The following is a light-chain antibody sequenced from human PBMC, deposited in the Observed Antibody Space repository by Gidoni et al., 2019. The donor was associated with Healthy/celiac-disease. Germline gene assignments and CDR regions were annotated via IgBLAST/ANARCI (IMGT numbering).Light chain of an antibody. CDR3: QQYNSYSRT. V-gene: IGKV1-5*03. CDR2: KAS. J-gene: IGKJ1*01. Sequence: DIQMTQSPSTLSASVGDRVTITGRASQSISSWLAWYQQKPGKSPKLLIYKASSLESGVPSRFSGSGSGTEFTLTISSLQPDDFATYYCQQYNSYSRTFXXXTKVEIK. CDR1: QSISSW.